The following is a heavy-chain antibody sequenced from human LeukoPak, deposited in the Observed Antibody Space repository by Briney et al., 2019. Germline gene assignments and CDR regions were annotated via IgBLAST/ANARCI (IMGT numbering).Heavy chain of an antibody. CDR1: GFTVSSNY. Sequence: PGGSLRLSCAASGFTVSSNYMSWVRQAPGKGLEWVSSISRSSTYIYYADSVKGRFTISRDNAKNSLYLQMNSLRAEDTAVYYCARLLGMIMFGEADAFEVWGQGTRVTVSS. V-gene: IGHV3-21*01. D-gene: IGHD3-16*01. J-gene: IGHJ3*01. CDR2: ISRSSTYI. CDR3: ARLLGMIMFGEADAFEV.